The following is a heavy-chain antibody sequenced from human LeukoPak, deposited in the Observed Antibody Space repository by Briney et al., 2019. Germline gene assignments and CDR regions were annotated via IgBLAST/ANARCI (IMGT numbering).Heavy chain of an antibody. CDR2: ISGSGGST. D-gene: IGHD5-18*01. Sequence: GGSLRLSCAASGFTFSSYAMSWVRQAPGKGLQWVSDISGSGGSTYYADSVKGRFTISRDNSKNTLYLQMNSLRAEDTAVYYCAKRIQSAMATGYWGQGTLVTVSS. J-gene: IGHJ4*02. V-gene: IGHV3-23*01. CDR3: AKRIQSAMATGY. CDR1: GFTFSSYA.